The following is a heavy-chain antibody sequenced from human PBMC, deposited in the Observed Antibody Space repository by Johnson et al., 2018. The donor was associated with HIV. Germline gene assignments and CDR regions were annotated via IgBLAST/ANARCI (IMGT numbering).Heavy chain of an antibody. V-gene: IGHV3-20*04. J-gene: IGHJ3*02. CDR2: INWNGGST. D-gene: IGHD6-13*01. Sequence: VQLVESGGGVVRPGGSLRLSCAASGFTFDDYGMSWVRQAPGKGLEWVSGINWNGGSTGYADSVKGRFTISRDNAKNSLYLQMNSLRTEDTALYYCAKDLIAAAAPTAFDIWGQGKMVTVSS. CDR1: GFTFDDYG. CDR3: AKDLIAAAAPTAFDI.